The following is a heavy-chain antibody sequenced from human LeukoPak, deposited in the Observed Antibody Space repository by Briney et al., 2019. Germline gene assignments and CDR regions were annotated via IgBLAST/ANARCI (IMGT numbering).Heavy chain of an antibody. J-gene: IGHJ3*02. CDR3: ARRASSGWYGDAFDI. CDR2: INPNSGGT. D-gene: IGHD6-19*01. V-gene: IGHV1-2*02. Sequence: ASVKVSCKASGYTFTGYYMHWVRQAPGQGLEWMGWINPNSGGTNYAQKFQGRITMTRDTSISTAYMELSRLRSDDTAVYYCARRASSGWYGDAFDIWGQGTMVTVSS. CDR1: GYTFTGYY.